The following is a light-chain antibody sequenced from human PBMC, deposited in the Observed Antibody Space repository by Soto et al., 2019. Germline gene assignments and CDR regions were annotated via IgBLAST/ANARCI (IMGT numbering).Light chain of an antibody. Sequence: DIQLTQSPSTLSSSVGDRVTITCRASQSISSWLAWYQQKPGKAPKFLIYKTSNLESGVPSRFSGSGSGTDFTLTISSLQPDDFATYYCQYYNNYCWTFDQGTKVEIK. J-gene: IGKJ1*01. CDR3: QYYNNYCWT. CDR1: QSISSW. CDR2: KTS. V-gene: IGKV1-5*03.